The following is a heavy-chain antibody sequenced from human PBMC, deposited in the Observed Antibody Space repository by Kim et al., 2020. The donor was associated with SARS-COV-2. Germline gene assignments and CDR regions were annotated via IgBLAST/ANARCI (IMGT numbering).Heavy chain of an antibody. V-gene: IGHV3-7*01. CDR1: GFTFSSYW. Sequence: GGSLRLSCAASGFTFSSYWMSWVRQAPGKGLEWVANIKQDGSEKYYVDSVKGRFTISRDNAKNSLYLQMNSLRAEDTAVYYCARVTSPWYYYYGMDVWGQGTTVTVSS. D-gene: IGHD3-10*01. CDR2: IKQDGSEK. J-gene: IGHJ6*02. CDR3: ARVTSPWYYYYGMDV.